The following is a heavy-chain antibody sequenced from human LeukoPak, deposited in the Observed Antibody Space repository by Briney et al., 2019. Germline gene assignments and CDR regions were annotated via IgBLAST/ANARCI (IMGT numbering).Heavy chain of an antibody. CDR1: GFTFSSYA. D-gene: IGHD6-19*01. CDR2: ISYDGSNK. V-gene: IGHV3-30-3*01. Sequence: TGGSLRLSCAASGFTFSSYAMHWVRQAPGKGLEWVAVISYDGSNKYYADSVKGRFTISRDNSKNTLYLQMNSLRAEDTAVYYCARDQSGPIIAVSYRDYMDVWGKGTTVTVSS. J-gene: IGHJ6*03. CDR3: ARDQSGPIIAVSYRDYMDV.